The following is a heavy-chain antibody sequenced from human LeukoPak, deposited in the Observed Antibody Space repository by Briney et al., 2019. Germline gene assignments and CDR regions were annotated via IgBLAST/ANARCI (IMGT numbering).Heavy chain of an antibody. CDR1: GGSISGSF. D-gene: IGHD4-17*01. CDR2: IYYTGAA. V-gene: IGHV4-59*01. CDR3: AEFVTVTNPNWIDP. Sequence: SETLSLTCTVSGGSISGSFWSWIRQPLGEGLEFIGYIYYTGAASYNPSLNSRVSMSVDTSKNQFSLKLNSVTAADAAGYYRAEFVTVTNPNWIDPWGQGILVTVSS. J-gene: IGHJ5*02.